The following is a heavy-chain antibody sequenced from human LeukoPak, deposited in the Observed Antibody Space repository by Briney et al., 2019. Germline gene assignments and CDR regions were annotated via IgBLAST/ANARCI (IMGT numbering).Heavy chain of an antibody. V-gene: IGHV3-30*03. Sequence: GGSLRLSCAASGFTFSSYGMHWVRQAPGKGLEWVAVISYDGSNKYYADSVKGRFTISRDNSKNTLYLQMNSLRAEDTAVYYCARSTPRYYYYGMDVWGQGTTVTVSS. D-gene: IGHD2-2*01. CDR3: ARSTPRYYYYGMDV. CDR2: ISYDGSNK. J-gene: IGHJ6*02. CDR1: GFTFSSYG.